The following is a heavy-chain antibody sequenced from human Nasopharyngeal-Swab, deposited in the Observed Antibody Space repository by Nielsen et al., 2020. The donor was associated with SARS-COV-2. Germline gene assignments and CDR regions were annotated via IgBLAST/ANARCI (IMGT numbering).Heavy chain of an antibody. J-gene: IGHJ4*02. Sequence: GVLKISCAASGFTVSSNYMSWVRQAPGKGLEWVSVIYSGGSTYYADSVKGRFTISRDNSKNTLYLQMNSLRAEDTAVYHCARLYYGSGWYVGAYFDYWGQGTLVTVSS. CDR2: IYSGGST. CDR1: GFTVSSNY. V-gene: IGHV3-66*01. CDR3: ARLYYGSGWYVGAYFDY. D-gene: IGHD6-19*01.